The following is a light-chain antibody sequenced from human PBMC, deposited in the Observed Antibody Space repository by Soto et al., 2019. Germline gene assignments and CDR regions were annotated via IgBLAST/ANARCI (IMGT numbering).Light chain of an antibody. J-gene: IGLJ2*01. CDR3: CSYVGYTTVL. Sequence: QSVLTQPASVSGSPGQSITISCTGTSSNVGSHNLVSWYQQHPGKVPKLMIYDVNKRPSGVSNRFSGSKSGNTASLTISGLQAEDEADYYCCSYVGYTTVLFGGRTKLTVL. CDR1: SSNVGSHNL. V-gene: IGLV2-23*02. CDR2: DVN.